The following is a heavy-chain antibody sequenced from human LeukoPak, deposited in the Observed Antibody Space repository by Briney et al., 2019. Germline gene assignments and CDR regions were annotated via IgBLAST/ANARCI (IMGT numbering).Heavy chain of an antibody. CDR2: ISAYNGNT. CDR1: GYTFTSYG. CDR3: ARDPSIAAAGTNLDDY. V-gene: IGHV1-18*01. D-gene: IGHD6-13*01. J-gene: IGHJ4*02. Sequence: GASVKVSCKASGYTFTSYGISWVRQAPGQGLEWMGWISAYNGNTNYAQKLQGRVTMTTDTSTSTAYMELRSLRSDDTAVYYCARDPSIAAAGTNLDDYWRQGTLVTVSS.